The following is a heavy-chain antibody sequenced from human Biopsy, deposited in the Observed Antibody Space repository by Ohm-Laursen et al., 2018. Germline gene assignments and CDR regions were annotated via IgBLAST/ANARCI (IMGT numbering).Heavy chain of an antibody. CDR3: ARNTGWYGDLYYFDY. CDR2: INPSGSTT. D-gene: IGHD6-19*01. Sequence: ASVKVSCKASGYSFTSYYMHWVRQAPGQGLEWMGMINPSGSTTSYPQIFQGRVTMTRDTSKSTVYMELSSLRSSNTAVYFCARNTGWYGDLYYFDYWGQGTLVTVSS. CDR1: GYSFTSYY. V-gene: IGHV1-46*01. J-gene: IGHJ4*02.